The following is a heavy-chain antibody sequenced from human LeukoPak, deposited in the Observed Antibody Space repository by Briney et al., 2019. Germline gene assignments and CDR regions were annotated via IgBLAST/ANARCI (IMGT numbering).Heavy chain of an antibody. J-gene: IGHJ3*02. D-gene: IGHD3-10*01. V-gene: IGHV4-4*07. CDR1: GGSISSYY. CDR3: ARDDLSGSRSRTTFDI. Sequence: PSETLSLTCTISGGSISSYYWGWIRQPAGKGLEWIGRIYTSGSTNYNPSLKSRVTMSVDTSKNQFSLKLSSVTAADTAVYYCARDDLSGSRSRTTFDIWGQGTMVTVSS. CDR2: IYTSGST.